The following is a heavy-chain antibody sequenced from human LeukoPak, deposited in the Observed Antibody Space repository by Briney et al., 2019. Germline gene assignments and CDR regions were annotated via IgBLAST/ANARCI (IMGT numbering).Heavy chain of an antibody. V-gene: IGHV1-69*05. CDR2: IIPIFGTA. J-gene: IGHJ4*02. D-gene: IGHD3-9*01. CDR3: ARDHDILTDYLDY. Sequence: SVKVSCKASGGTFSSYAISWVRQAPGQGLEWMGGIIPIFGTANYAQKFQGRVTITTDESTSIAYMELSSLRSEDTAVYYCARDHDILTDYLDYWGQGTLVTVSS. CDR1: GGTFSSYA.